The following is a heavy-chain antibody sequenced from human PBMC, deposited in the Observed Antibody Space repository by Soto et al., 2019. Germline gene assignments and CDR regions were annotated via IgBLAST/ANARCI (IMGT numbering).Heavy chain of an antibody. CDR3: ARDAEVRGVGAFDY. CDR2: IYSGGST. D-gene: IGHD3-10*01. Sequence: TGGSLSLSCAASGFTVSSNYMSWVRQAPGKGLEWVSVIYSGGSTYYADSVKGRFTISRDNSKNTLYLQMNSLRAEDTAVYYCARDAEVRGVGAFDYWGQGTLVTVSS. CDR1: GFTVSSNY. V-gene: IGHV3-66*01. J-gene: IGHJ4*02.